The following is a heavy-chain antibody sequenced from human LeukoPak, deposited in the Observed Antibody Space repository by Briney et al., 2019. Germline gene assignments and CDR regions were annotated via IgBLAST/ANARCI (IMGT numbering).Heavy chain of an antibody. CDR1: GGSFSGYY. V-gene: IGHV4-34*01. Sequence: PSETLSLTCAVYGGSFSGYYWSWIRQPPGKGLEWIGEINHSGNTNYNPSLKSRATISVDTSKNQFSLKLSSVTAADTAVYYCARETFRVGNYYIDYWGQGTLVTVSS. D-gene: IGHD3-16*01. CDR2: INHSGNT. CDR3: ARETFRVGNYYIDY. J-gene: IGHJ4*02.